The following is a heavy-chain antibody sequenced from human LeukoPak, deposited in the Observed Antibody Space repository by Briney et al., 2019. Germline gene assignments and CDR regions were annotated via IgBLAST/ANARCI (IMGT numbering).Heavy chain of an antibody. J-gene: IGHJ6*02. D-gene: IGHD2-2*01. Sequence: PGGSLRLSCAASGFTFSSYAMSWVRQAPGKGLEWVSAISGSGGSTYYADSVKGRFTISRDNSKNTLYLQMNSLRAEDTAVYYCAKGPRYEYCSSTSCSRNYYYYGMDVWGQGTTVTVSS. CDR1: GFTFSSYA. V-gene: IGHV3-23*01. CDR3: AKGPRYEYCSSTSCSRNYYYYGMDV. CDR2: ISGSGGST.